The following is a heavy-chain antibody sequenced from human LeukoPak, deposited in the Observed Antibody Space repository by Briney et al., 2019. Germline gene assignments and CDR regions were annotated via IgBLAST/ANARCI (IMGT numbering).Heavy chain of an antibody. CDR2: IYYSGST. D-gene: IGHD6-13*01. Sequence: SETLSLTCTVSGGSVNSDNYYWNWIRRPPGKALEWIGYIYYSGSTSYNPSLKSRVTISVDTSKNQFSLKLSSVTAADTAVYYCARMYSSRWYYSDYWGQGTLVTVSS. J-gene: IGHJ4*02. V-gene: IGHV4-61*01. CDR1: GGSVNSDNYY. CDR3: ARMYSSRWYYSDY.